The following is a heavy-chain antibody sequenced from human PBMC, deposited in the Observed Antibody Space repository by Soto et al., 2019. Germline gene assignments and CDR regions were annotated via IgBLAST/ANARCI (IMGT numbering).Heavy chain of an antibody. J-gene: IGHJ5*01. CDR1: GCTFTNYA. D-gene: IGHD5-18*01. Sequence: GASVKVSCKASGCTFTNYAVSWVRQAPGQGLEWMGGMIPIFGTANYAQKFQGRVTITADESTSTAYMELSNLRSEDTALYYCARVAYTSMATHWFDCWGQGTLVTVSS. CDR3: ARVAYTSMATHWFDC. CDR2: MIPIFGTA. V-gene: IGHV1-69*13.